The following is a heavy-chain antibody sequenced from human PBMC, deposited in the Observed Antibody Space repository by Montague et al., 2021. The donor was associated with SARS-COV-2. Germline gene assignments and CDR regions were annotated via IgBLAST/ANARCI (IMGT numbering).Heavy chain of an antibody. J-gene: IGHJ5*02. V-gene: IGHV3-21*04. CDR1: GFTFSSYT. Sequence: SLRLSCAASGFTFSSYTMNWVRQAPGKGQEWVSSISSSSSYIYYADSVKGRFTISRDNAKNSLYLQMNSLRAEDTTVYYCAKDDYVWGRYRYNGYNWFDPWGQGTLVTVSS. D-gene: IGHD3-16*02. CDR2: ISSSSSYI. CDR3: AKDDYVWGRYRYNGYNWFDP.